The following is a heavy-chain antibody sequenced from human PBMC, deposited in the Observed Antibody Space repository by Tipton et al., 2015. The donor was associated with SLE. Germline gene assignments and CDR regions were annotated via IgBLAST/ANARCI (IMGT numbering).Heavy chain of an antibody. D-gene: IGHD6-25*01. V-gene: IGHV4-34*01. Sequence: LRLSCTVSGGSISSYYWSWIRQPPGKGLEWIGEINHSGSTNYNPSLKSRVTISVDTSKNQFSLKLSSVTAADTAVYYCARSTRPSAFDIWGQGTMVTVSS. J-gene: IGHJ3*02. CDR2: INHSGST. CDR1: GGSISSYY. CDR3: ARSTRPSAFDI.